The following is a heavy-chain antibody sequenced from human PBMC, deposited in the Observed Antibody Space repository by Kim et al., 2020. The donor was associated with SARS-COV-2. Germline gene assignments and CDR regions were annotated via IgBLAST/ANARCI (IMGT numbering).Heavy chain of an antibody. D-gene: IGHD6-13*01. J-gene: IGHJ5*02. CDR3: ARAWQQLVLARWFDP. V-gene: IGHV4-34*01. Sequence: PSLKSRVTISVDTSKNQFSLKLSSVTAADTAVYYCARAWQQLVLARWFDPWGQGTLVTVSS.